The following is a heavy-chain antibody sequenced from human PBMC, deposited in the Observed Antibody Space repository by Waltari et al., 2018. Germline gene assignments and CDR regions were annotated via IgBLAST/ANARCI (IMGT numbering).Heavy chain of an antibody. D-gene: IGHD3-16*02. V-gene: IGHV4-34*01. J-gene: IGHJ5*02. CDR3: ARGPYDYVWGSYRYTGWFDP. Sequence: KGLEWIGEINHSGSTNYNPSLKSRVTISVDTSKNQFSLKLSSVTAADTAVYYCARGPYDYVWGSYRYTGWFDPWGQGTLVTVSS. CDR2: INHSGST.